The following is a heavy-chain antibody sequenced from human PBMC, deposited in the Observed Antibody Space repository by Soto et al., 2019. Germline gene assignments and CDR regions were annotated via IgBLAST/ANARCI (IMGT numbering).Heavy chain of an antibody. J-gene: IGHJ4*02. CDR2: IFYSGST. CDR3: AREGISGSYYFDF. V-gene: IGHV4-59*01. CDR1: GVSISSYF. Sequence: SETLSLTCTVSGVSISSYFWSWIRQPPGKGLEWIGYIFYSGSTNYNPSLKSRVTMSLDTSKNQFSLKLVSVTPADTAVYYCAREGISGSYYFDFWGQGTPVTVSS. D-gene: IGHD3-10*01.